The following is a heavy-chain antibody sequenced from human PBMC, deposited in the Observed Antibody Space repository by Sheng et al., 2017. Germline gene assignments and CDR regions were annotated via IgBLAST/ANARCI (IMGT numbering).Heavy chain of an antibody. D-gene: IGHD3-22*01. Sequence: QVQLQESGPGLVKPSETLSLTCTVSGGSISSYYWSWIRQPPGKGLEWIGYIYYSGSTNYNPSLKSRVTISVDTSKNQFSLKLSSVTAADTAVYYCARAEPSHFRSSGHFDYWGQGTLVTVSS. CDR1: GGSISSYY. V-gene: IGHV4-59*01. CDR3: ARAEPSHFRSSGHFDY. J-gene: IGHJ4*02. CDR2: IYYSGST.